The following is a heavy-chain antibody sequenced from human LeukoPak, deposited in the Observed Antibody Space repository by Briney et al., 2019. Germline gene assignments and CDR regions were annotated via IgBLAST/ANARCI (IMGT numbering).Heavy chain of an antibody. CDR2: FAPEDGET. CDR1: GYTLTELS. CDR3: ATDLSNYDILTGPFDY. V-gene: IGHV1-24*01. J-gene: IGHJ4*02. D-gene: IGHD3-9*01. Sequence: ASVKVSCKVSGYTLTELSMHWVRQAPGKGLEWMGGFAPEDGETIYAQQFQGRVTMTEDTSTDTAYMELSSLRSEDTAVYYCATDLSNYDILTGPFDYWGQGTLVTVSS.